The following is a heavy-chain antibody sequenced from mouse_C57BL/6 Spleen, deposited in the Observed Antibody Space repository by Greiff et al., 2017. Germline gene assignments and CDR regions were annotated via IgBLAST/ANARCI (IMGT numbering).Heavy chain of an antibody. D-gene: IGHD4-1*01. V-gene: IGHV14-4*01. Sequence: EVQLQQSGAELVRPGALVKLSCTASGFNIKDDYMHWVKQRPEQGLEWIGWIDPENGDTEYASKFQGKATITADTSSNTAYLQLSSLTSEDTAVYYCTTTGTSAYWGQGTLVTVSA. CDR3: TTTGTSAY. CDR2: IDPENGDT. J-gene: IGHJ3*01. CDR1: GFNIKDDY.